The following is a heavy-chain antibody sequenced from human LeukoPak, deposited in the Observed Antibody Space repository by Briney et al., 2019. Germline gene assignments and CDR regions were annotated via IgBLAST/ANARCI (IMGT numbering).Heavy chain of an antibody. CDR3: ARGGYSYGYGY. CDR2: INHSGST. V-gene: IGHV4-34*01. J-gene: IGHJ4*02. Sequence: PSETLSLTCAVYGXSFSDHYWSWIRQPPGKGQEWIGEINHSGSTNHNPSLKSRVTISVDTSKNQFSLKLSSVTAADTAIYYCARGGYSYGYGYWGQGTLVTVSS. D-gene: IGHD5-18*01. CDR1: GXSFSDHY.